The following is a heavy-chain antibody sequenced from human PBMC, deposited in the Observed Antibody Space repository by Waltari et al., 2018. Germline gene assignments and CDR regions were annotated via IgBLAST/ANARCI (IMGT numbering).Heavy chain of an antibody. Sequence: QVQLVQSGAEVKKPGSSVKVSCKASGGTFSSYTISWVRQAPGQGLEWMGRIIPSHGIANYAQKFQGRVTITADKSTSTAYMELSSLRSEDTAVYYCASISVGATTGVDYWGQGTLVTVSS. D-gene: IGHD1-26*01. CDR2: IIPSHGIA. CDR3: ASISVGATTGVDY. J-gene: IGHJ4*02. V-gene: IGHV1-69*02. CDR1: GGTFSSYT.